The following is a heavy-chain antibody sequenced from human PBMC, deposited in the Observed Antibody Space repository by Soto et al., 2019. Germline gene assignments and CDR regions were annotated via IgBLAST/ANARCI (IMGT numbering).Heavy chain of an antibody. CDR1: GDSVTSNVW. CDR2: AYHNGLT. V-gene: IGHV4-4*02. D-gene: IGHD6-19*01. J-gene: IGHJ4*02. Sequence: SETLSLTCAVSGDSVTSNVWWSWVRQPPGKGLEWIGEAYHNGLTDYNPSLKSRVTVSVDTSKNEFSLKLTSLTAADTAIYYCARDAAVPGESDRFDYWGQGTLVTVPQ. CDR3: ARDAAVPGESDRFDY.